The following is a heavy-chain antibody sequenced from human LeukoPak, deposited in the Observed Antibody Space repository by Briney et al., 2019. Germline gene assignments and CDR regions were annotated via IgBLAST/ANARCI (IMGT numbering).Heavy chain of an antibody. CDR2: IYWDDDK. D-gene: IGHD3-3*01. CDR1: GFSLSTSGVG. Sequence: SGPTLVKPTQTLTLTCTFSGFSLSTSGVGVGWIRQPPGKALEWLALIYWDDDKRYSPSLKSRLTITKDTSKNQVVLTMTNMDPVDTATYYCAHAHITIFGVVISDSWFDPWGQGTLVTVSS. J-gene: IGHJ5*02. CDR3: AHAHITIFGVVISDSWFDP. V-gene: IGHV2-5*02.